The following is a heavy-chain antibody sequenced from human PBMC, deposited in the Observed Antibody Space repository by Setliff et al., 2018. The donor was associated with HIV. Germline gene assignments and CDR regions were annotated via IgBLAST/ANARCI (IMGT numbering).Heavy chain of an antibody. CDR1: GGSISSYY. Sequence: SETLSLTCTVPGGSISSYYWSWIRQPPGKGLEWIGYIYYSGSTNYNPSLKSRVTISVDTSKNHLSLKLSSVTAADTAVYYCARTLSNYYDTSGSPDWYFDLWGRGTLVTVSS. D-gene: IGHD3-22*01. J-gene: IGHJ2*01. V-gene: IGHV4-59*01. CDR2: IYYSGST. CDR3: ARTLSNYYDTSGSPDWYFDL.